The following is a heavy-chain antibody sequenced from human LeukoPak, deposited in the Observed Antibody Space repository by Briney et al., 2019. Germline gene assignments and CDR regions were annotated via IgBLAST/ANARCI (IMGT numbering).Heavy chain of an antibody. Sequence: ASVKVSCKASGYTFTGYYMHWVRQAPGQGLEWMGWINPNTGGTNYVQKSQDRVTMTRDTSISTAYMELSRLRSDDTAVYYCARVGYHSSAYGVFYYFDYWGQGTLVTVSS. CDR2: INPNTGGT. J-gene: IGHJ4*02. D-gene: IGHD3-22*01. V-gene: IGHV1-2*02. CDR3: ARVGYHSSAYGVFYYFDY. CDR1: GYTFTGYY.